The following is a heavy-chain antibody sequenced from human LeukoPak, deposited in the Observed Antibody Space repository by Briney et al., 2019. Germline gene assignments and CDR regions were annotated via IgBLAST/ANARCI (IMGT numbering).Heavy chain of an antibody. CDR2: IYHSGST. CDR1: GYSISSGYY. D-gene: IGHD3-3*01. CDR3: ARGLNLSYYDFWSGYHNMDV. J-gene: IGHJ6*03. Sequence: SETLSLTCTVSGYSISSGYYWGWIRQPPGKGLEWIGSIYHSGSTYYNPSLKSRVTISVDTSKNQFSLKLSSVTAADTAVYYCARGLNLSYYDFWSGYHNMDVWGKGTTVTVSS. V-gene: IGHV4-38-2*02.